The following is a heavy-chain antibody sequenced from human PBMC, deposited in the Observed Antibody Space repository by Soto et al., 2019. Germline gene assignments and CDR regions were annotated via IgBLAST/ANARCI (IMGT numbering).Heavy chain of an antibody. CDR3: ASNNSEGGRESGPGYYYYYGMDV. Sequence: QVQLQQWGAGLLKPSETLSHTCAVYGGSFSGYYWSWIRQTPWKGLEWIGEINHSGSTNYNPSLKSLFTISVDTSKNQFSLKLSSVTAADTALYYCASNNSEGGRESGPGYYYYYGMDVWGQGTTVTVSS. CDR1: GGSFSGYY. J-gene: IGHJ6*02. CDR2: INHSGST. D-gene: IGHD1-1*01. V-gene: IGHV4-34*01.